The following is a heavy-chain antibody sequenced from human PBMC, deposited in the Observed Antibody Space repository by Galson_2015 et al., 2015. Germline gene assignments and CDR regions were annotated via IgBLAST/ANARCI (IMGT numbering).Heavy chain of an antibody. D-gene: IGHD4-11*01. CDR2: IKEDGSEK. CDR1: GFNFGTYW. Sequence: SLRLSCAASGFNFGTYWMCWVRQTPGKGLEWLANIKEDGSEKNYVDSVRGRFTISRDNAKNSQYLQMNSLRVEDTAIYYCAKERRAYSNLDMWGRGTMVIVSS. J-gene: IGHJ3*02. CDR3: AKERRAYSNLDM. V-gene: IGHV3-7*01.